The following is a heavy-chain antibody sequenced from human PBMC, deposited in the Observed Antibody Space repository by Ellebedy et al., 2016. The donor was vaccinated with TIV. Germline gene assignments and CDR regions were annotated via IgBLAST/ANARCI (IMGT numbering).Heavy chain of an antibody. J-gene: IGHJ5*02. D-gene: IGHD4-17*01. CDR2: INPNSGGP. V-gene: IGHV1-2*02. Sequence: AASVKVSCMASGYTFTGYYMHWVRQAPGQGLEWMGWINPNSGGPNYAQKFLGRVTMTRDTSISTAYMELSRLRSDDTAVYYCASLPHYGDSGPWGQGTLVTVSS. CDR1: GYTFTGYY. CDR3: ASLPHYGDSGP.